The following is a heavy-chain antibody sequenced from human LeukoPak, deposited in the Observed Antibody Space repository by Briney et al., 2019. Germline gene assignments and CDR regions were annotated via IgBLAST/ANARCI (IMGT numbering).Heavy chain of an antibody. CDR1: GVTFSSYS. D-gene: IGHD2/OR15-2a*01. V-gene: IGHV3-48*01. J-gene: IGHJ4*02. CDR3: ARGGLSIMGY. Sequence: GGSLRLSCGASGVTFSSYSMNWVRQAPGKGLEWVSYISSSGSTKYYADSVKGRFTISRDNARNSLYLQMNSLRAEDTAVYFCARGGLSIMGYWGQGTLVAVSS. CDR2: ISSSGSTK.